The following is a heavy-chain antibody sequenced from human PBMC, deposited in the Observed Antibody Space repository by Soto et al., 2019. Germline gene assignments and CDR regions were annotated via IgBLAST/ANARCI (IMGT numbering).Heavy chain of an antibody. D-gene: IGHD3-10*01. J-gene: IGHJ3*02. CDR1: GGSISRSNW. CDR2: IYHSGST. Sequence: SETLSPTRGVSGGSISRSNWWSWVRQLRGKGLEWIGEIYHSGSTNYHPSLKSRATISVDKSKNQFSLKLSSVTAADTAVYYCARVLAPYYYGSGSYGPDAFDIWGQGTMVT. CDR3: ARVLAPYYYGSGSYGPDAFDI. V-gene: IGHV4-4*02.